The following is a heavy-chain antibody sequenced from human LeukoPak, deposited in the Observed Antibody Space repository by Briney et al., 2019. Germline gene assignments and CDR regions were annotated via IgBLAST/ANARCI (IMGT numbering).Heavy chain of an antibody. V-gene: IGHV1-18*01. D-gene: IGHD3-16*01. J-gene: IGHJ4*02. CDR1: GYIFINHG. CDR3: ARWGPSPGDY. CDR2: ISAYNGNT. Sequence: GASVKVSCKASGYIFINHGIAWVRQAPGQGLEYMGWISAYNGNTDYAQNLQGRVTMTTDTSTTTAYMELRSLTSDDTAVYSYARWGPSPGDYWGQGTLVTVSS.